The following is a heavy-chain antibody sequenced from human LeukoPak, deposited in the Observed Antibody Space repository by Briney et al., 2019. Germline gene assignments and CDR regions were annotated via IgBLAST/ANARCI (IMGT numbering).Heavy chain of an antibody. J-gene: IGHJ4*02. CDR2: IYYSGST. Sequence: SETLSLTCTVSGGSISSGGYYWSWIRQHPGKGLEWIGYIYYSGSTYYNPSLKSRVTISVDTSNNQFSLKLSSVTAADTAVYYCARAPGYCSSTSCYNRYYFDYWGQGTLVTVSS. V-gene: IGHV4-31*03. CDR1: GGSISSGGYY. CDR3: ARAPGYCSSTSCYNRYYFDY. D-gene: IGHD2-2*02.